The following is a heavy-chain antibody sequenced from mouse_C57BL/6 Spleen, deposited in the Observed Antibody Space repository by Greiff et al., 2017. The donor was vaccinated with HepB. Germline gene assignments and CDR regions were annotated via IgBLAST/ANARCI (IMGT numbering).Heavy chain of an antibody. CDR1: GFTFSNYW. CDR2: IRLKSDNYAT. Sequence: EVQVVESGGGLVQPGGSMKLSCVASGFTFSNYWMNWVRQSPEKGLEWVAQIRLKSDNYATHYAESVKGRFTISRDDSKSSVYLQMNNLRAEDTGIYYCTEGSYVGGAMDYWGQGTSVTVSS. J-gene: IGHJ4*01. V-gene: IGHV6-3*01. CDR3: TEGSYVGGAMDY. D-gene: IGHD6-1*01.